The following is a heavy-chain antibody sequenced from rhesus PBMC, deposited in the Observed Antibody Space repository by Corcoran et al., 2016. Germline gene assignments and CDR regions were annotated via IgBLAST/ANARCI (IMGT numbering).Heavy chain of an antibody. V-gene: IGHV2-174*01. CDR1: GFSISTSGMG. CDR3: ARRGYSSGWYGRFDY. CDR2: IYWDDDK. D-gene: IGHD6-31*01. Sequence: QVTLKESGPALVKPTQTLTLTCTFSGFSISTSGMGVGWIRQPPGKALEWLALIYWDDDKYYRTSLKSRLTISKDTSKNQVVLTMTNMDPVDTATYYCARRGYSSGWYGRFDYWGQGVLVTVSS. J-gene: IGHJ4*01.